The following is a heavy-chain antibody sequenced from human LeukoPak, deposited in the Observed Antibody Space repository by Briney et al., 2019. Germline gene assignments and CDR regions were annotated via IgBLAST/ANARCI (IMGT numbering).Heavy chain of an antibody. J-gene: IGHJ4*02. V-gene: IGHV4-59*12. CDR1: GGSISSYY. D-gene: IGHD3-9*01. CDR3: ARASIVSPVPDSYYFDY. CDR2: IYYSGST. Sequence: SETLSLTCTVSGGSISSYYWSWIRQPPGKGLEWIGYIYYSGSTNYNPSLKSRVTMSVDTSKNQFSLKLSSVTAADTAVYYCARASIVSPVPDSYYFDYWGQGTLVTVSS.